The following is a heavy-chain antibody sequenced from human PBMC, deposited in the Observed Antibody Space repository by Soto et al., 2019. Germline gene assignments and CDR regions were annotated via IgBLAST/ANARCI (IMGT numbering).Heavy chain of an antibody. CDR1: GYNFTSYG. CDR2: ISAYNGNT. D-gene: IGHD3-16*02. Sequence: GASVKVSCKASGYNFTSYGVSWVRQAPGQELKWMGWISAYNGNTKYAQKLQGRVTMTTDTSTSTAYMELRSLRSDDTAVYYCARDGYDYIWGSYRSYDAFDIWGQGTMVTVSS. J-gene: IGHJ3*02. CDR3: ARDGYDYIWGSYRSYDAFDI. V-gene: IGHV1-18*01.